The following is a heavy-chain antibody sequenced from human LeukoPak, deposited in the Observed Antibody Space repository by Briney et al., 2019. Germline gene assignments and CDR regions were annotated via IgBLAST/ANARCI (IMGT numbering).Heavy chain of an antibody. J-gene: IGHJ4*02. V-gene: IGHV3-53*01. CDR3: ASGIAAALFDY. D-gene: IGHD6-13*01. CDR1: GFTVSSNY. Sequence: PGGSLRFSCAASGFTVSSNYMSWVRQAPGKGLEWVSAIYSGGSTYYADSVKGRFTISRDNSKNTLYLQMNSLRAEDTAVYYCASGIAAALFDYWGQGTLVTVSS. CDR2: IYSGGST.